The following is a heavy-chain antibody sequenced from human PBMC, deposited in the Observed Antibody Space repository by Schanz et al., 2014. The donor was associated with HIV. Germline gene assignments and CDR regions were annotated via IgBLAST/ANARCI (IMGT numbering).Heavy chain of an antibody. Sequence: QVQLVESGGGVVQPGRSLRLSCAASGFTFSSYGMHWVRQAPGKGLEWVAVIWHDGSSKYYADSVKGRFTISRDNSKNTLYLQMNSLRAEDTAVYYCAKENPLYYYTHGGPFDIWGQGTMVTVSS. CDR2: IWHDGSSK. CDR3: AKENPLYYYTHGGPFDI. CDR1: GFTFSSYG. J-gene: IGHJ3*02. D-gene: IGHD3-10*01. V-gene: IGHV3-33*03.